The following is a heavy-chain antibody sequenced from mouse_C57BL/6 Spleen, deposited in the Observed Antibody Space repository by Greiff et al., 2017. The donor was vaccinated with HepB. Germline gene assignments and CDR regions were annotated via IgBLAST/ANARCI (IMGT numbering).Heavy chain of an antibody. CDR2: IYPGDGDT. J-gene: IGHJ4*01. CDR1: GYAFSSYW. D-gene: IGHD2-9*01. Sequence: QVQLKQSGAELVKPGASVKISCKASGYAFSSYWMNWVKQRPGKGLEWIGQIYPGDGDTTYNGKFKGKATLTADKSSITAYMQLSSLPSEDSAVYFCARNPYYGYDGYYYAMDYWGQGTSVTVSS. V-gene: IGHV1-80*01. CDR3: ARNPYYGYDGYYYAMDY.